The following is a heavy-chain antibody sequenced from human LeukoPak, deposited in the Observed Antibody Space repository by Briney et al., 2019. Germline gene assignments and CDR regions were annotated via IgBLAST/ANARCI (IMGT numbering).Heavy chain of an antibody. Sequence: GGSLRLSCAASGFTFDDYTMHWVRQAPGKGLEWVYLIMGRFTISRDNSKNSLYLQMDSLRTEDTALYFCAKDFSADWLQFTYMDVWGKGTTVTVSS. CDR1: GFTFDDYT. D-gene: IGHD3-9*01. CDR3: AKDFSADWLQFTYMDV. CDR2: I. V-gene: IGHV3-43*01. J-gene: IGHJ6*03.